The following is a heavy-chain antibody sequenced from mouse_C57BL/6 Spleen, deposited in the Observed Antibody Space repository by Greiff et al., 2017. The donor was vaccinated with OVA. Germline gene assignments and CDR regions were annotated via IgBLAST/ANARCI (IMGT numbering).Heavy chain of an antibody. CDR3: ARWDYSNYFDY. J-gene: IGHJ2*01. CDR2: INPNNGGT. D-gene: IGHD2-5*01. Sequence: VQLQQSGPELVKPGASVKISCKASGYTFTDYYMNWVKQSHGQSLEWIGDINPNNGGTSYNQKFKGKATVTVAKSSSTAYMELRSLTSEDSAVYYCARWDYSNYFDYWGQGTTLTVSS. CDR1: GYTFTDYY. V-gene: IGHV1-26*01.